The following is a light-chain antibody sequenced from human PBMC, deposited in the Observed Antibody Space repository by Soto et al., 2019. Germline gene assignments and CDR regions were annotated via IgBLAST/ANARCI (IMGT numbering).Light chain of an antibody. CDR3: SSYTTAYTQV. CDR1: SSDVGHYDY. V-gene: IGLV2-14*01. Sequence: QSVLTQPASVSGSPGQSITISCTGTSSDVGHYDYVSWYQQHPGKVPKLIISEVTTRPSGFSDRFSGSKSGNTASLTISRLQAEDEAHYYCSSYTTAYTQVFGGGTKLTVL. CDR2: EVT. J-gene: IGLJ3*02.